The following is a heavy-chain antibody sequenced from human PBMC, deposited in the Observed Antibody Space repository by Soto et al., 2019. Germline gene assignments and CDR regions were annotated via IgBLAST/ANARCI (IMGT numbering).Heavy chain of an antibody. J-gene: IGHJ3*02. CDR3: GILAYDSSGYPPPNDAFDI. D-gene: IGHD3-22*01. CDR1: GGSFSGYY. CDR2: INHSGST. V-gene: IGHV4-34*01. Sequence: SETLSLTCAVYGGSFSGYYWSWIRQPPGKGLEWIGEINHSGSTNYNPSLKSRVTISVDTSKNQFSLKLSSVTAADTAVYYCGILAYDSSGYPPPNDAFDIWGQGTMVTVSS.